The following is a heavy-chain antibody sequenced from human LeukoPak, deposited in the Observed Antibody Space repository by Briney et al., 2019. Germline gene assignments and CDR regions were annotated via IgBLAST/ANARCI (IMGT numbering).Heavy chain of an antibody. V-gene: IGHV1-46*01. CDR1: GYTFTSYY. CDR2: INPSGGST. J-gene: IGHJ4*02. D-gene: IGHD3-9*01. CDR3: ARLVTLTIWGETKGYYFDY. Sequence: ASVKVSCKASGYTFTSYYMHWVRQAPGQGLEGMGIINPSGGSTSYAQKFQGRVTMTREVSTSTVYMELSSLRSEDTAVYYCARLVTLTIWGETKGYYFDYWGQGTLVTVS.